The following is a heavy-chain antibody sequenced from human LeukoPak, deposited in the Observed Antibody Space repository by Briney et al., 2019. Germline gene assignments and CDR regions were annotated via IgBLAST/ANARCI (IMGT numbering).Heavy chain of an antibody. Sequence: PGGSLRLSCAASGFTFSSYSMTWVRQAPGKGLEWVSSISSSSSYIYYADSVKGRFTISRDNAKNSLYLQMNSLRAEDTAVYYCARLLDTAMVSNYWGQGTLVTVSS. CDR1: GFTFSSYS. J-gene: IGHJ4*02. CDR2: ISSSSSYI. CDR3: ARLLDTAMVSNY. D-gene: IGHD5-18*01. V-gene: IGHV3-21*01.